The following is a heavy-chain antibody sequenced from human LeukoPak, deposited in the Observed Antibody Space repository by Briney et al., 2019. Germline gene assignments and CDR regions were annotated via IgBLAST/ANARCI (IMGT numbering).Heavy chain of an antibody. D-gene: IGHD3-22*01. CDR2: INHSGST. CDR3: ARHRNRINPRYYYDSSGGFDY. CDR1: GGSFSGYY. J-gene: IGHJ4*02. V-gene: IGHV4-34*01. Sequence: PSETLSLTRAVYGGSFSGYYWSWIRQPPGKGLEWIGEINHSGSTNYNPSLKSRVTISVDTSKNQFSLRLSSVTAADTAVYYCARHRNRINPRYYYDSSGGFDYWGQGTLVTVSS.